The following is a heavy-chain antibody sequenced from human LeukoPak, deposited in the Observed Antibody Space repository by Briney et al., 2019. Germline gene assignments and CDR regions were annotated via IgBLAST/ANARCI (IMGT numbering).Heavy chain of an antibody. V-gene: IGHV3-21*01. D-gene: IGHD3-9*01. CDR1: GFTFSSYS. CDR2: ISSSGSYI. CDR3: VTDTLTGYYTDAFDI. J-gene: IGHJ3*02. Sequence: AGGSLRLSCAASGFTFSSYSMNWVRQAPGKGLEWVSSISSSGSYIYYADSVKGRFTISRDNAKNSLYLQMNSLRAEDTAVYYCVTDTLTGYYTDAFDIWGQGTMVTVSS.